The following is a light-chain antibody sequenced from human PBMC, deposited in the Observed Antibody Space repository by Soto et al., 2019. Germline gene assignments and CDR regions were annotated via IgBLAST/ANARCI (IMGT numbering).Light chain of an antibody. V-gene: IGKV1-5*03. CDR1: QSISSW. CDR2: KAS. Sequence: DIQMTQSPSTLPASVGDRVTITCRASQSISSWLAWYQQKPGKAPKLQVYKASSLESGVPSRFSGSGSGTEFTLTISSLQPDDFATYYCQQYNSYSRTFGGGTKVEIK. J-gene: IGKJ4*01. CDR3: QQYNSYSRT.